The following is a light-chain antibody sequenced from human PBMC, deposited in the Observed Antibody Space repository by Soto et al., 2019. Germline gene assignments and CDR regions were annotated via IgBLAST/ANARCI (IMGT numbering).Light chain of an antibody. CDR2: GVL. CDR3: QQYNNWLQT. V-gene: IGKV3-15*01. Sequence: DIVMTQSPATLSVSPGEGATLSCRASQSVGSNLAWYQQKPAQAPRLLIYGVLTRATGTPARFSGSGSGREFALTISSVQSEDFAVYYCQQYNNWLQTFGQGTKVEIK. CDR1: QSVGSN. J-gene: IGKJ1*01.